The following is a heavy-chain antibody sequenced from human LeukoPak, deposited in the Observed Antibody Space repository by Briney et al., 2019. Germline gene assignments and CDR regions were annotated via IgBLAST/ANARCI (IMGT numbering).Heavy chain of an antibody. CDR3: ARGPPLSYSSRWYGDFDY. V-gene: IGHV4-61*02. J-gene: IGHJ4*02. CDR1: GGSISSGSYY. Sequence: PSETLPLTCTVSGGSISSGSYYWSWIRQPAGKGLEWIGRIYTSGSTNYNPSLKRRVTTSVDTSKNQFSLKLSSVTAADTAVYYCARGPPLSYSSRWYGDFDYWGQGTLVTVSS. CDR2: IYTSGST. D-gene: IGHD6-13*01.